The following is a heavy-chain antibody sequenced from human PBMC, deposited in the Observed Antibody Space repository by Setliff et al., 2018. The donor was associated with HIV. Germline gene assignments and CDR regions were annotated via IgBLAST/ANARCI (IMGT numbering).Heavy chain of an antibody. J-gene: IGHJ3*02. V-gene: IGHV1-69*10. Sequence: GASVKVSCKASGGTFSSYAISWVRQAPGQGLEWMGGIIPIPGIANYAQKFQGRVTITADKSTSTAYMELSSLRSEDTAVYYCASTSSTKTLPDAFDIWGQGTMVTVSS. CDR1: GGTFSSYA. CDR3: ASTSSTKTLPDAFDI. D-gene: IGHD2-2*01. CDR2: IIPIPGIA.